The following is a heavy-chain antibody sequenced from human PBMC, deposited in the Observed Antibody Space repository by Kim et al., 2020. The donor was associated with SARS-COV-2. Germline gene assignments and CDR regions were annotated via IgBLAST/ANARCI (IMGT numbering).Heavy chain of an antibody. CDR2: IYYSGST. D-gene: IGHD3-9*01. Sequence: SETLSLTCTVSGGSISSSSYYWGWIRQPPGKGLEWIGSIYYSGSTYYNPSLKSRVTKSVDTSKNQFSLKLSSVTAADTAVYYCARHDQGDILTGYYSFDYWGQGTLVTVSS. J-gene: IGHJ4*02. CDR1: GGSISSSSYY. V-gene: IGHV4-39*01. CDR3: ARHDQGDILTGYYSFDY.